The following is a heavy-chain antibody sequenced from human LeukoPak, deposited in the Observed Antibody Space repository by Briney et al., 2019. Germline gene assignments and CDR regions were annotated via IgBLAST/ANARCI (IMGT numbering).Heavy chain of an antibody. CDR3: AKGEGWFGDYYYYGMDV. CDR1: GFTFSSYA. Sequence: PGRSLRLSCAASGFTFSSYAMHWVRQAPGKGLEWVAVISYDGSNKYYADSVKGRFTISRDNSKNTLYLQMNSLRAEDTAVYYCAKGEGWFGDYYYYGMDVWGQGTTVTVSS. CDR2: ISYDGSNK. V-gene: IGHV3-30-3*01. D-gene: IGHD3-10*01. J-gene: IGHJ6*02.